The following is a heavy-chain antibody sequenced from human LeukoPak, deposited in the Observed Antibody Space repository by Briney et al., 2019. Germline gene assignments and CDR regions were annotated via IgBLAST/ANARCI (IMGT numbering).Heavy chain of an antibody. CDR3: ASTLNSSSYHYAFDI. V-gene: IGHV3-74*01. Sequence: PGGSLRLSCADSGFTLSSYWMHWVRQAPGKGLVWISRINNDGTSTSYADSVKGRFTISRDNAKNTLYLQMNSLRAEDTAVYYCASTLNSSSYHYAFDIWGQGTMVTVSS. J-gene: IGHJ3*02. D-gene: IGHD3-22*01. CDR2: INNDGTST. CDR1: GFTLSSYW.